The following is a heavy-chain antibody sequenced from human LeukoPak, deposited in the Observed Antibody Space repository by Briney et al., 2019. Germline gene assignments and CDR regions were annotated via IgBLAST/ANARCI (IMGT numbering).Heavy chain of an antibody. J-gene: IGHJ4*02. V-gene: IGHV4-38-2*02. D-gene: IGHD2-2*02. Sequence: PSETLSLTCTVSGYSITSGYNWARIRQPPGKVLEWIGSIYHSGSAYYNPSLKSRVTISVDTSKNQFSLKLSSVTAADTAVYYCVRYCSSTTCYTRAVDYWGQGTLVTVSS. CDR3: VRYCSSTTCYTRAVDY. CDR2: IYHSGSA. CDR1: GYSITSGYN.